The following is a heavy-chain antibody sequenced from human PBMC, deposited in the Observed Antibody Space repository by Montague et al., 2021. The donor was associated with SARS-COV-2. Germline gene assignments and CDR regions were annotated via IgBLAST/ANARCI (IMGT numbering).Heavy chain of an antibody. J-gene: IGHJ6*03. Sequence: SETLSLTCAVHGGSFSGYYWNWIRQRPGKVLEWIGEINHGGSTNYNPSLKNRLTISADTSKNQFSLKLTSVAATDTAVYYCARLRDGVVPSPILGIGPYFTYYYMDVWGKGTTVTVS. D-gene: IGHD2-15*01. CDR1: GGSFSGYY. CDR2: INHGGST. CDR3: ARLRDGVVPSPILGIGPYFTYYYMDV. V-gene: IGHV4-34*01.